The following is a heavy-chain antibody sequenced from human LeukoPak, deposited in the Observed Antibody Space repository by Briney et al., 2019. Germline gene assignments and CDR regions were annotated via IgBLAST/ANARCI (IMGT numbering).Heavy chain of an antibody. Sequence: GGSLRLSCAASGFTFSSYAMSWVRQAPGKGLEWVSAISGSGGSTYYADSVKGRFTISRDNSKNTLYLQMNSLRTEDTAVYYCASYDSSGYYPWAFDYWGQGTLATVSS. V-gene: IGHV3-23*01. CDR3: ASYDSSGYYPWAFDY. D-gene: IGHD3-22*01. CDR1: GFTFSSYA. CDR2: ISGSGGST. J-gene: IGHJ4*02.